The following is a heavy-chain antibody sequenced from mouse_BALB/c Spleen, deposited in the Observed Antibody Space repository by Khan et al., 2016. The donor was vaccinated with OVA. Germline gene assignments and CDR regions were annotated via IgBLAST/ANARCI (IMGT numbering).Heavy chain of an antibody. CDR1: DYTFTSYY. J-gene: IGHJ3*01. Sequence: QVQLKQSGAELVKPGASVKLSCKASDYTFTSYYMYWVKQRPGQGLEWIGGIDPNNGGTYFNEKFKSKDTLTVDKSSSTAYMQVSSLTSEDSAFYYFTRTGYGTPFPYWAQGTLFTVSA. D-gene: IGHD2-1*01. V-gene: IGHV1S81*02. CDR2: IDPNNGGT. CDR3: TRTGYGTPFPY.